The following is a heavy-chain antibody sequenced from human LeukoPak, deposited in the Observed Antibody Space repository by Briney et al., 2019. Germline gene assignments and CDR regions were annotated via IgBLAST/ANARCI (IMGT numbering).Heavy chain of an antibody. CDR3: TRDLLTGDLDEVFDI. V-gene: IGHV3-64*04. Sequence: PGGSLRLSCSASGFTFGSYAMHWVRQAPGKGLEYVSGISSNGGSTYYADSVRARFTISRDNSKNSLFLQMNSLRDEDTAVYYCTRDLLTGDLDEVFDIWGQGTMVTVSS. CDR1: GFTFGSYA. CDR2: ISSNGGST. D-gene: IGHD3-9*01. J-gene: IGHJ3*02.